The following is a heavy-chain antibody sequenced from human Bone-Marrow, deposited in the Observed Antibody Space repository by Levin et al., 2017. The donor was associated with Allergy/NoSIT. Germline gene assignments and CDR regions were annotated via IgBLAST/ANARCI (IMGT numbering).Heavy chain of an antibody. Sequence: LSLTCAASGFTFSSYWMSWVRQAPGKGLEWVANIKQDGSEKYYVDSVKGRFTISRDNAKNSLYLQMNSLRAEDTAVYYCARDCRGGSCYDYWGQGTLVTVSS. V-gene: IGHV3-7*01. D-gene: IGHD2-15*01. CDR2: IKQDGSEK. J-gene: IGHJ4*02. CDR1: GFTFSSYW. CDR3: ARDCRGGSCYDY.